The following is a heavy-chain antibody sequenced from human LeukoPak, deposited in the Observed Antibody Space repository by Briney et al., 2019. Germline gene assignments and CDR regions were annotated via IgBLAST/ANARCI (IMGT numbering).Heavy chain of an antibody. CDR3: VGYYDSSGAHYDY. CDR2: INPNSGGT. D-gene: IGHD3-22*01. Sequence: ASVKVSCKASGYTFTGYYMHWVRQAPGQGLEWMGWINPNSGGTNYAQKFRGRVTMTRDTSISTAYMELSRLRSDDTAVYYCVGYYDSSGAHYDYWGQGTLVAVSS. CDR1: GYTFTGYY. V-gene: IGHV1-2*02. J-gene: IGHJ4*02.